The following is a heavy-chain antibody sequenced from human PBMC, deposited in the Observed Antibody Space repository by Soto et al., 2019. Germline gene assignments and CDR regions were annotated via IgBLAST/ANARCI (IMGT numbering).Heavy chain of an antibody. V-gene: IGHV4-59*08. J-gene: IGHJ4*02. CDR3: ARRYGGTFDY. CDR2: IYYSGST. Sequence: SETLSLTCTVSGGSISGYYWSWIRQPPGKGLELIGYIYYSGSTNYNPSLKSRVTISVDTSKNQFSLKLSSVTAADTAVYYCARRYGGTFDYWGQGTLVTVSS. CDR1: GGSISGYY. D-gene: IGHD2-15*01.